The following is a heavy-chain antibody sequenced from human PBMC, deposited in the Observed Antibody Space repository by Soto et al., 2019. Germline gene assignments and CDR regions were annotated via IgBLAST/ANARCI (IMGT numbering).Heavy chain of an antibody. CDR2: ISYDGSNK. CDR3: AKFLGLSDPEDIVVVPAAPRYYYYYYGMDV. Sequence: GGSLRLSCAASGFTFSSYGMHWVRQAPGKGLEWVAVISYDGSNKYYADSVKGRFTISRDNSKNTLYLQMNSLRAEDTAVYYCAKFLGLSDPEDIVVVPAAPRYYYYYYGMDVWGQGTTVTVSS. CDR1: GFTFSSYG. J-gene: IGHJ6*02. D-gene: IGHD2-2*01. V-gene: IGHV3-30*18.